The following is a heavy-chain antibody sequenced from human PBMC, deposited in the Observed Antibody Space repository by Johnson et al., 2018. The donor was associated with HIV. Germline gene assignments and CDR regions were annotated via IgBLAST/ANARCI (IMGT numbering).Heavy chain of an antibody. V-gene: IGHV3-13*01. CDR3: ARSLLWFGESNAFDI. D-gene: IGHD3-10*01. Sequence: VQLVESGGGLVQPGGSLRLSCAASRFTVSSNYMTWVRQAPGKGLEWVSAIGTAGDTYYPGSVKGRFPISRENAKNSLYLQMNSLRAGDTAVYYCARSLLWFGESNAFDIWGQGTMVTVSS. J-gene: IGHJ3*02. CDR2: IGTAGDT. CDR1: RFTVSSNY.